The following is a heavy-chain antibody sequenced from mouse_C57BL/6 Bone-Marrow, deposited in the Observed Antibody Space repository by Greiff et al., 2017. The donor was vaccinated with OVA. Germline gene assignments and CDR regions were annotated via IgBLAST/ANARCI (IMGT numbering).Heavy chain of an antibody. J-gene: IGHJ4*01. D-gene: IGHD2-1*01. Sequence: KLVDSGEGLVKPGGSLKLSCAASGFTFSSYAMSWVRQTPEKRLEWVAYISSGGDYIYYADTVKGRFTISRDNARNTLYLQMSSLKSEDTAMYYCTRLLDAMDYWGQGTSVTVSS. V-gene: IGHV5-9-1*02. CDR1: GFTFSSYA. CDR2: ISSGGDYI. CDR3: TRLLDAMDY.